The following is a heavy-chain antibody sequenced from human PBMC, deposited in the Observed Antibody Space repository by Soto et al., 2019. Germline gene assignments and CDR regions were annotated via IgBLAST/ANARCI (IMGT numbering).Heavy chain of an antibody. CDR2: IIPILGIA. CDR3: ARDGQWPVRGGLDP. CDR1: GGTFSSYT. J-gene: IGHJ5*02. D-gene: IGHD6-19*01. V-gene: IGHV1-69*08. Sequence: QVQLVQSGAEVKKPGSSVKVSCKASGGTFSSYTISWVRQAPGQGLEWMGRIIPILGIANYAQKFQGRVTITADKSTSTAYMELSSLRSEDTAVYYCARDGQWPVRGGLDPWGQGTLVTVSS.